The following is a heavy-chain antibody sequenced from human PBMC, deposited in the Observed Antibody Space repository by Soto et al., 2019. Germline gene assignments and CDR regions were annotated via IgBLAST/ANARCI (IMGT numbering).Heavy chain of an antibody. CDR2: ISSSSSTI. CDR3: ARGPHNYYDSRTGAFDI. Sequence: PGGSLRLSCAASGFTFNTYGMHWVRQAPGKGLEWVSYISSSSSTIYYAASVKGRFTISRDNAKNSLYLQMNSLRDEDTAVYYCARGPHNYYDSRTGAFDIWGQGTMVTVSS. D-gene: IGHD3-22*01. V-gene: IGHV3-48*02. CDR1: GFTFNTYG. J-gene: IGHJ3*02.